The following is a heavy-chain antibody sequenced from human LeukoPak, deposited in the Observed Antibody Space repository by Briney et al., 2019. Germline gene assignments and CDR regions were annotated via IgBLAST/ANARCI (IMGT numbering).Heavy chain of an antibody. CDR2: LYTGGST. CDR3: ARNADGDGQYED. D-gene: IGHD7-27*01. Sequence: GVSLRLSCAAYGFTVSSNYMSGVRQAPGKGLDWFSILYTGGSTYYADSVKGRFTISRDNSKNALYLEMNSLRDADTAVYYCARNADGDGQYEDWGQGTLVTVSS. CDR1: GFTVSSNY. V-gene: IGHV3-66*01. J-gene: IGHJ1*01.